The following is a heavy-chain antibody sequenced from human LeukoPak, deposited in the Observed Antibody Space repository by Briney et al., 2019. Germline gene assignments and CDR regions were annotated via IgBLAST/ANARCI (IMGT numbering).Heavy chain of an antibody. Sequence: PGRSLRLSCAASGFTFSSYGMHWVRQAPGKGLEWVAVISYDGSNKYYADSVKGRFTISRDNSKNTLYLQMNSLRAEDTAVYYCAKSLGSGSYNAFDIWGQGTMVTVSS. CDR2: ISYDGSNK. CDR3: AKSLGSGSYNAFDI. CDR1: GFTFSSYG. D-gene: IGHD3-10*02. J-gene: IGHJ3*02. V-gene: IGHV3-30*18.